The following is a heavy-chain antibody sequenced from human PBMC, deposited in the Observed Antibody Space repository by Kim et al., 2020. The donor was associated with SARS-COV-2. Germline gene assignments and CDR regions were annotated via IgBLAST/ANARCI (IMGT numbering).Heavy chain of an antibody. CDR2: IRSKAYGGTT. V-gene: IGHV3-49*04. Sequence: GGSLRLSCTASGFTFGDYAMSWVRQAPGKGLEWVGFIRSKAYGGTTEYAASVKGRFTISRDDSKSIAYLQMNSLKTEDTAVYYCTSPEPVRGMHNWFDPWGQGTLVTVSS. CDR1: GFTFGDYA. CDR3: TSPEPVRGMHNWFDP. D-gene: IGHD3-10*01. J-gene: IGHJ5*02.